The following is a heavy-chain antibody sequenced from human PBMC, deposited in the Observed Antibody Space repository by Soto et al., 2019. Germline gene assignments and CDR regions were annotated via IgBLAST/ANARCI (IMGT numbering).Heavy chain of an antibody. D-gene: IGHD3-10*01. Sequence: AASVKVSCKASGYTFTGYYMHWVRQAPGQGLEWMGWINPNSGGTNYAQKFQGRVTMTRDTSISTAYMELSRLRSDDTAVYYCARAMVRGVILLSIYYYGMDVWGQGTTVTVSS. J-gene: IGHJ6*02. CDR3: ARAMVRGVILLSIYYYGMDV. V-gene: IGHV1-2*02. CDR1: GYTFTGYY. CDR2: INPNSGGT.